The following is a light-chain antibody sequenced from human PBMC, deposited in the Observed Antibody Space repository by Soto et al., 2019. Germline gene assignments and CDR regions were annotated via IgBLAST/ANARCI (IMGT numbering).Light chain of an antibody. V-gene: IGKV3-15*01. J-gene: IGKJ4*01. CDR3: QQYDKWPPT. CDR1: QSISSK. CDR2: GAS. Sequence: EIVMTQSPDTLSVSQGERATLSCRASQSISSKLAWYQQRPGQAPRLLIYGASTRATGVPVRFRGGGSGTEFTLTISGLQSEDFAVYCCQQYDKWPPTVGGGTKVDIK.